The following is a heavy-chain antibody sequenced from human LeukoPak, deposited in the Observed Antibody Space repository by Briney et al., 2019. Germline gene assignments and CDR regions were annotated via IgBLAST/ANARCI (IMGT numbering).Heavy chain of an antibody. CDR2: IYTSGST. CDR3: ARRDYDILTGYPRGYFDY. D-gene: IGHD3-9*01. CDR1: GGSISSYY. J-gene: IGHJ4*02. V-gene: IGHV4-4*07. Sequence: SETLSLTCAVSGGSISSYYWSWIRQPAGKGLEWIGGIYTSGSTNYNPSLKSRVTTSVDTSKNQFSLKLSSVTAADTAVYYCARRDYDILTGYPRGYFDYWGQGTLVTVSS.